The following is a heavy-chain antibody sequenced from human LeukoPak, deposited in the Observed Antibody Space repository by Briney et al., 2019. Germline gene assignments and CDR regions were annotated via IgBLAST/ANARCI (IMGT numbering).Heavy chain of an antibody. V-gene: IGHV3-21*01. CDR1: GFTFSSYS. CDR3: AGDRNLGNDYGDTNAFDI. CDR2: ICSSSSNI. Sequence: PGGSLRLSCAASGFTFSSYSMNWVRQAPGKGLEWVSSICSSSSNIYYADSVKGRFTISRDNAKNSLYLQMNSLSAEDTAVYYCAGDRNLGNDYGDTNAFDIWGQGTMVTVSS. J-gene: IGHJ3*02. D-gene: IGHD4-17*01.